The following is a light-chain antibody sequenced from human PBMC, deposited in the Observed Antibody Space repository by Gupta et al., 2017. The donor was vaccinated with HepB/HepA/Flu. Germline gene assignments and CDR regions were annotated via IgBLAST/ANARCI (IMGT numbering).Light chain of an antibody. CDR3: QQRINGPPPFT. J-gene: IGKJ3*01. V-gene: IGKV3-11*01. Sequence: EIVLTQSPATLSLSPGERATLSCRASQSVSSYLAWYQQKPGQAPRLLIYDASNRATGIPAMFSGSGVGTDATITIISRVPEDFAFNYCQQRINGPPPFTFGPGTKVDIK. CDR1: QSVSSY. CDR2: DAS.